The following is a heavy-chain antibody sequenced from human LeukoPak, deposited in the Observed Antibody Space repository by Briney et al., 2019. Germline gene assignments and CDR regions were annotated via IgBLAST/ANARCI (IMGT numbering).Heavy chain of an antibody. V-gene: IGHV3-33*03. CDR3: AKDRTVGASYWYFDL. CDR2: IWFDKNQ. D-gene: IGHD1-26*01. J-gene: IGHJ2*01. Sequence: PGRSLRLSCAASGFILNDYGMHWVRQAPGKGLEWVADIWFDKNQHFADSVKGRFAISRDNSKNTVYLQINSLRAEDTAVYYCAKDRTVGASYWYFDLWGRGTLVTVSS. CDR1: GFILNDYG.